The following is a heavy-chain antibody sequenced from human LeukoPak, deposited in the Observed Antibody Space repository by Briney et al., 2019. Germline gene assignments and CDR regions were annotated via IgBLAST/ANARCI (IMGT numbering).Heavy chain of an antibody. CDR1: GFTFSSYW. CDR3: ARDSDSSGWYYYYYGMDV. CDR2: IKQDGSEK. Sequence: GGSLRLSCAASGFTFSSYWMSWVRQAPGKGLEWVANIKQDGSEKYYVDSVKGRFTISRDNAKNSLYLRMNSLRAEDTAVYYCARDSDSSGWYYYYYGMDVWGQGTTVTVSS. D-gene: IGHD6-19*01. J-gene: IGHJ6*02. V-gene: IGHV3-7*01.